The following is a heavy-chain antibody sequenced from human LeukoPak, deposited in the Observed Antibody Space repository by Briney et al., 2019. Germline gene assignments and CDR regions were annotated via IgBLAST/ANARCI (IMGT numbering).Heavy chain of an antibody. CDR1: GGSISSYY. D-gene: IGHD6-13*01. CDR2: IYYSGST. Sequence: SETLSLTCTVSGGSISSYYWSWIRQPPGKGLEWIGYIYYSGSTNYNPSLKSRATISVDTSKNQFSLKLSSVTAADTAVYYCARAGIAAAGMRRYYYYYMDVWGKGTTVTASS. CDR3: ARAGIAAAGMRRYYYYYMDV. J-gene: IGHJ6*03. V-gene: IGHV4-59*12.